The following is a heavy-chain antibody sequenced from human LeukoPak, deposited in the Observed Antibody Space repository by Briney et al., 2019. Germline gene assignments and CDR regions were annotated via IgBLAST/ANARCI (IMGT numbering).Heavy chain of an antibody. CDR2: IYYTGSA. V-gene: IGHV4-59*01. J-gene: IGHJ4*02. CDR1: GGSILDFY. D-gene: IGHD6-19*01. Sequence: SETLSLTCTVSGGSILDFYWSWIRQPPGKGLEWIGYIYYTGSASYNPSLKGRVTMSVDTPNYEFSLKLSSVTAADTAVYYCARDLGSGWHDSWGQGTLVTVSS. CDR3: ARDLGSGWHDS.